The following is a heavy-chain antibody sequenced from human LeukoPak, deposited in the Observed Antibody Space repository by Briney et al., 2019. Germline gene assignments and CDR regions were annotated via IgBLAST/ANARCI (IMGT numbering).Heavy chain of an antibody. CDR1: GFTFSSYS. CDR2: ISSSSSYI. Sequence: PGGFLRLSCAASGFTFSSYSMNWVRQAPGKGLEWVSSISSSSSYIYYADSVKGRFTISRDNAKNSLYLQMNSLRAEDTAVYYCAREGSGNAFDIWGQGTMVTVSS. V-gene: IGHV3-21*01. J-gene: IGHJ3*02. D-gene: IGHD3-10*01. CDR3: AREGSGNAFDI.